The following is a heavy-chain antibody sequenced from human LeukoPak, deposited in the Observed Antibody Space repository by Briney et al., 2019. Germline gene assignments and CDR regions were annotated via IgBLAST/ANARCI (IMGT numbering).Heavy chain of an antibody. Sequence: GESLKISCKGSGYSFTSYWIGWVRQMPGKGLEWMGIIYPGDSDTRYSPSFQGQVTISADKSISAAYLQWSSLKASDTAMYYCARGDYGDYRVFYTLFDYWGQGTLVTVSS. V-gene: IGHV5-51*01. J-gene: IGHJ4*02. D-gene: IGHD4-17*01. CDR1: GYSFTSYW. CDR3: ARGDYGDYRVFYTLFDY. CDR2: IYPGDSDT.